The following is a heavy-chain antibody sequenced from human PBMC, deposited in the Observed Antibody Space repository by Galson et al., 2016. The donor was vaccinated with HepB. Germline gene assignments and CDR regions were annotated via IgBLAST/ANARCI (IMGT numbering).Heavy chain of an antibody. CDR1: GDSVSSNSAA. J-gene: IGHJ5*02. D-gene: IGHD2/OR15-2a*01. V-gene: IGHV6-1*01. Sequence: SAISGDSVSSNSAAWTWIRQSPLRGLEWLGRTYYRSKWYNDYAVSVKSRISIHPDTSKNQFSLQLNSVTPEDTAVYYCARVRCSTFRCQNWFDPWGQGTLVTVSS. CDR2: TYYRSKWYN. CDR3: ARVRCSTFRCQNWFDP.